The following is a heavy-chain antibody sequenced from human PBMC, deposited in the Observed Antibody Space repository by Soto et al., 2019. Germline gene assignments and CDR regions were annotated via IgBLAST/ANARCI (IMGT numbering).Heavy chain of an antibody. J-gene: IGHJ6*02. CDR3: AKVITTDIPYWYGMDV. CDR1: GFTFSSYP. V-gene: IGHV3-23*01. Sequence: PGGSLRLSCAASGFTFSSYPMVWVRQAPGKGLKSISSISGSGTPYYADSVKGRFTISRDNSENTLCLQMNSLRAEHTAVYYCAKVITTDIPYWYGMDVWGQGTTVTVSS. D-gene: IGHD1-26*01. CDR2: ISGSGTP.